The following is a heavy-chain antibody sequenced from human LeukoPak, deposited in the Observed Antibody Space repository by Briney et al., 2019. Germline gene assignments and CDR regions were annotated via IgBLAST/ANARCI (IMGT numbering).Heavy chain of an antibody. CDR2: IYSGGKT. V-gene: IGHV3-66*01. Sequence: GGSLRLSCAASGFTFSSYAMHWVRQAPGKGLEWVSAIYSGGKTYYADSVKGRFTISRDNSKNTLYLQMNSLRAEDTAVYYCARDGSSGWSHDYWGQGALVTVSS. CDR3: ARDGSSGWSHDY. J-gene: IGHJ4*02. CDR1: GFTFSSYA. D-gene: IGHD6-19*01.